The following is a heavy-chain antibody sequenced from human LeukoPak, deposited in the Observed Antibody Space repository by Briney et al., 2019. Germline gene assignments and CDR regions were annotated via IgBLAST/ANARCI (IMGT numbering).Heavy chain of an antibody. CDR2: IYYSGST. CDR1: GGSISSYY. V-gene: IGHV4-59*01. J-gene: IGHJ4*02. Sequence: KPSETLSLTCTVSGGSISSYYWSWIRQLPGKGLEWIGYIYYSGSTNYNPSLKSRVTISVDTSKNQFSLKLSSVTAADTAVYYCARSKNLSGSYPFDYWGQGTLVTVSS. D-gene: IGHD3-10*01. CDR3: ARSKNLSGSYPFDY.